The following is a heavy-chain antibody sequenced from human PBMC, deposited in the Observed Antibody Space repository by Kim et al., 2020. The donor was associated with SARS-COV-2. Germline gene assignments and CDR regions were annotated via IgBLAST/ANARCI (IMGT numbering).Heavy chain of an antibody. V-gene: IGHV3-48*03. CDR3: ARDHPSEGERLLDS. D-gene: IGHD3-16*01. CDR2: VGRSAART. CDR1: GFTFNSYA. J-gene: IGHJ5*01. Sequence: GGSLRLSCETSGFTFNSYAMSWVRQAPGKGPEWIAYVGRSAARTYYAASVKGRFIISRDSATNSIHLQMDSLRAEDTALYYCARDHPSEGERLLDSWG.